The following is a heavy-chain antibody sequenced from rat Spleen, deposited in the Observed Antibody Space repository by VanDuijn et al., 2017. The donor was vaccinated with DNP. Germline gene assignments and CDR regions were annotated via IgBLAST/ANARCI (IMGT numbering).Heavy chain of an antibody. CDR1: GFTFANYW. CDR3: AIYYFSGDNWFAY. Sequence: EVQLVESGGDLVQPGRSLKLSCVASGFTFANYWMTWFRQVPGKGLEWVASIPSSGGNTYYPASVKGRFTLSRDYAENTLFLQMNSLRSEDTATYYCAIYYFSGDNWFAYWGQGTLVTVSS. D-gene: IGHD1-1*01. V-gene: IGHV5-31*01. J-gene: IGHJ3*01. CDR2: IPSSGGNT.